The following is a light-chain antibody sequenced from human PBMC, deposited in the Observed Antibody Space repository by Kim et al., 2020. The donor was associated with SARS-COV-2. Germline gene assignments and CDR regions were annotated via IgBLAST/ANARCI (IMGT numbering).Light chain of an antibody. CDR2: DAS. CDR3: QQYNNSPLT. CDR1: QGISSA. Sequence: AIQLTQSPSSLSASVGDRVTITCRASQGISSALAWYQQKPGKAPNLLIYDASTLESGVPSRFSGSGSGTDFTLTISSLQPEDFATYYCQQYNNSPLTFGGGTKVDIK. V-gene: IGKV1D-13*01. J-gene: IGKJ4*01.